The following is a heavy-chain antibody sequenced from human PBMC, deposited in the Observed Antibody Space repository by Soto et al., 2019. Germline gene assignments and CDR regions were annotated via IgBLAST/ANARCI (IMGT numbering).Heavy chain of an antibody. CDR3: VKAEGENSGYDYIFDY. J-gene: IGHJ4*02. CDR2: ISAYNGNT. CDR1: GDTFTNFG. D-gene: IGHD5-12*01. V-gene: IGHV1-18*01. Sequence: ASVKVACKACGDTFTNFGVGGVRQAPGQGLGWMGWISAYNGNTNYAQNFQGRVTMTTDTSTSTAYMELRSLRAEDTAVYHCVKAEGENSGYDYIFDYWGRGTLVTVSS.